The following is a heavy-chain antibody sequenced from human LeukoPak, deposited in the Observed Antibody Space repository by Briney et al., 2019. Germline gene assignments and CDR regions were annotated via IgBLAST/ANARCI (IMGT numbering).Heavy chain of an antibody. CDR1: GSTFSSYA. Sequence: GRSLRLSCAASGSTFSSYAMHWVRQAPGKGLEWVAVISYDGSNKYYADSVKGRFTISRDNSKNTLYLQMNSLRAEDTAVYYCARESVAFSSGWYAGDYWGQGTLVTVSS. D-gene: IGHD6-19*01. J-gene: IGHJ4*02. V-gene: IGHV3-30*04. CDR3: ARESVAFSSGWYAGDY. CDR2: ISYDGSNK.